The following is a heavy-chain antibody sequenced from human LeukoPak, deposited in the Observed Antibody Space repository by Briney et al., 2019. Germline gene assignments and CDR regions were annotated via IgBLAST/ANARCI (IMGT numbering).Heavy chain of an antibody. V-gene: IGHV3-7*03. CDR3: ARGGGLDV. Sequence: HPGGSLRLSCAASGFTFSSYWMNWARQAPGKGLEWVASINHNGNVNYYVDSVRGRFTISRDNAKNSLYLQMSNLRAEDTAVYFCARGGGLDVWGXGATVTVSS. D-gene: IGHD3-16*01. J-gene: IGHJ6*02. CDR1: GFTFSSYW. CDR2: INHNGNVN.